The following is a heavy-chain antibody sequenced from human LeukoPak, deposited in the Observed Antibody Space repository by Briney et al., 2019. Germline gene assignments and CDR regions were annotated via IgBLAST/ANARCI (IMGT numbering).Heavy chain of an antibody. CDR1: GFTFSSYA. D-gene: IGHD3-16*01. V-gene: IGHV3-23*01. Sequence: GGSLRLSCAASGFTFSSYAMSWVRQAPGKGLEWVSAISGSGGSTYYADSVKGRFTISRDDSKNTLYLQMNSLRVDDTAIYYCARGVSDWGQGTLVTVAS. CDR2: ISGSGGST. CDR3: ARGVSD. J-gene: IGHJ4*02.